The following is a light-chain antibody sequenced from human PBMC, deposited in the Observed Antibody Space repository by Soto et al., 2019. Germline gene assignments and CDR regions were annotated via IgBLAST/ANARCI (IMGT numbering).Light chain of an antibody. V-gene: IGLV3-21*01. CDR2: NEV. Sequence: SYELTQPPSVSVAPGKPARITCGGNNIGSKSVHWYQQKEGQAPVLVIFNEVDRPSGIPERFSGSNSGNTATLTIARVAAGDEADYYCHVWDSDTDHPLFGEGTKLTVL. J-gene: IGLJ3*02. CDR3: HVWDSDTDHPL. CDR1: NIGSKS.